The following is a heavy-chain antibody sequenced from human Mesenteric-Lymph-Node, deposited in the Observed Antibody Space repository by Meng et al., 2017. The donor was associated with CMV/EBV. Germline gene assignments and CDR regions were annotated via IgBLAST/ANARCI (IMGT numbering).Heavy chain of an antibody. V-gene: IGHV3-21*01. CDR2: ISSRSSYI. J-gene: IGHJ4*02. CDR3: VRDVDSSACYDY. Sequence: SCAASGFTFSSYSMNWVRQAPGKGLEWVSSISSRSSYIYYADSVKGRFTISRDNAKNSLYLQMNSLRAEDTAVYYCVRDVDSSACYDYWGQGTLITVSS. CDR1: GFTFSSYS. D-gene: IGHD6-25*01.